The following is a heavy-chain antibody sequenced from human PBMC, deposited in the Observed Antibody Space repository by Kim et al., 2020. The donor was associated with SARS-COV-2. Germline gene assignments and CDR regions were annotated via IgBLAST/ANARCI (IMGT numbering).Heavy chain of an antibody. CDR2: IYYSGST. J-gene: IGHJ4*02. D-gene: IGHD6-19*01. CDR3: ASASIAVAGTFFDY. CDR1: GGSISSSSYY. Sequence: SETLSLTCTVSGGSISSSSYYWGWIRQPPGKGLEWIGSIYYSGSTYYNPSLKSRVTISVDTSKNQFSLKLSSVTAADTAVYYCASASIAVAGTFFDYWGQGTLVTVSS. V-gene: IGHV4-39*01.